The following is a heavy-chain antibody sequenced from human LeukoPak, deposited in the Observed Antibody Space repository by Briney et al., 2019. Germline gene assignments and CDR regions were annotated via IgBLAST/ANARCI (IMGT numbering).Heavy chain of an antibody. CDR3: ARDVAGNYGSGSYYTFDY. CDR2: ISAYNGNT. J-gene: IGHJ4*02. Sequence: ASVKVSCKASGYTFTSYGISWVRQAPGQGPEWMGWISAYNGNTNYAQKLQGRVTMTTDTSTSTAYMELRSLRSDDTAVYYCARDVAGNYGSGSYYTFDYWGQGTLVTVSS. CDR1: GYTFTSYG. D-gene: IGHD3-10*01. V-gene: IGHV1-18*01.